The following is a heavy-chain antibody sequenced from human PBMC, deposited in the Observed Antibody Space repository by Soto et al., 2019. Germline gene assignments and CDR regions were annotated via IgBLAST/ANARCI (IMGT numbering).Heavy chain of an antibody. CDR3: ASDPGIAVAGTKLVD. CDR1: GYTFTSYG. V-gene: IGHV1-18*01. D-gene: IGHD6-19*01. CDR2: ISAYNGNT. Sequence: ASVKVSCKASGYTFTSYGISWVRQAPGQGLEWMGWISAYNGNTNYAQKLQGRVTMTTDTSTSTAYMELRSLRSDDTAVYYCASDPGIAVAGTKLVDWGQGTLVTVSS. J-gene: IGHJ4*02.